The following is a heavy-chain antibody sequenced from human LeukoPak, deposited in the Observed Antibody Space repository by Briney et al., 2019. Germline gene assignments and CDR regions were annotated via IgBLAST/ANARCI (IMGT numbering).Heavy chain of an antibody. CDR2: IYYSGST. D-gene: IGHD1-1*01. V-gene: IGHV4-61*01. CDR3: ARGLERGPYYYFYYMGV. Sequence: SETLSLTCTVSGGSISSSSYYWSWIRQPPGKGLEWIGYIYYSGSTNYNPSLKSRVTISVDTSKNQFSLKLSSVTAADTAVYYCARGLERGPYYYFYYMGVWGKGTTVTVSS. CDR1: GGSISSSSYY. J-gene: IGHJ6*03.